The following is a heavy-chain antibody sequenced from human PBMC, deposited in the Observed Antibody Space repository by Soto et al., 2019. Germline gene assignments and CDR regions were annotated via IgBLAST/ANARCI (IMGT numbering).Heavy chain of an antibody. D-gene: IGHD6-25*01. J-gene: IGHJ4*02. CDR3: AKDKGGTPYYIDS. V-gene: IGHV3-9*01. CDR2: INWNSDKV. CDR1: GFNFGNYA. Sequence: VVLVESGGGLVQPGRSLRLSCAVSGFNFGNYAMQWVRQAPGKGLEWVAAINWNSDKVAYAGSVVGRFTIFRDSAKNSVHLQMNDLTTEDTAFYYCAKDKGGTPYYIDSWGQGILVTVSS.